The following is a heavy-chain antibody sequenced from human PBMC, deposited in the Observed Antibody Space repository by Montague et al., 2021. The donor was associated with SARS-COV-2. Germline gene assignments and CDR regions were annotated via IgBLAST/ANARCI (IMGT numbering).Heavy chain of an antibody. Sequence: CAISGDSVPSNSATWNWIRQSPSRGLEFLGRTYYRSMWKSDYAXXXKSRIAINPDTSKNQFSLQLSSVTPEDTALYYCVRGIEAAGSYDYWGQGTLVTVSS. D-gene: IGHD6-13*01. CDR3: VRGIEAAGSYDY. CDR2: TYYRSMWKS. J-gene: IGHJ4*02. V-gene: IGHV6-1*01. CDR1: GDSVPSNSAT.